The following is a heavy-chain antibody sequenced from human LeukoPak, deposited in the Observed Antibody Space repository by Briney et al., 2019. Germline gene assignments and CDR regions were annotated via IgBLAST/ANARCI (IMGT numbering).Heavy chain of an antibody. CDR2: ISTSGRAT. CDR1: GFAFSTYA. V-gene: IGHV3-23*01. CDR3: ARARGSSVYEQFDY. J-gene: IGHJ4*02. D-gene: IGHD5/OR15-5a*01. Sequence: GGSLRLSCAASGFAFSTYAMTWVRQAPEKGLQWVSTISTSGRATYYADSVEGRFTISRDNSKNTLYLQMDSLRADDTAVYYCARARGSSVYEQFDYWGQGTQVTVSP.